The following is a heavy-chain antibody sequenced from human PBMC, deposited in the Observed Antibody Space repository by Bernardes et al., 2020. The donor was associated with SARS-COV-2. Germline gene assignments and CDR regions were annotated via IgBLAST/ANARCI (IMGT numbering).Heavy chain of an antibody. V-gene: IGHV3-9*01. J-gene: IGHJ4*02. CDR1: GFTFDDYA. D-gene: IGHD3-9*01. Sequence: GGSLRLSCAASGFTFDDYAMHWVRQAPGKGLEWVSGISWTGGSIGYADSVKGRFTISRDNAKNSLYLQMNSLRAEDTALYYCAPLDDILTGPSRFDYWGQGTLVTVTS. CDR2: ISWTGGSI. CDR3: APLDDILTGPSRFDY.